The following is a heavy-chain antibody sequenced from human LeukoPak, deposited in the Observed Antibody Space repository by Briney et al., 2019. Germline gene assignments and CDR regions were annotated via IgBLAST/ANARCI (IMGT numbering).Heavy chain of an antibody. D-gene: IGHD6-19*01. CDR2: ISYDGSNK. CDR3: ARGYSSGSY. Sequence: GGSLRLSCAASGFTFSSYAMHWVRQAPGKGLEWVAVISYDGSNKYYADSVKGRFTISRDNSKNTLYLQMNSLRAEDTAVYYCARGYSSGSYWGQGTLVTVSS. CDR1: GFTFSSYA. J-gene: IGHJ4*02. V-gene: IGHV3-30-3*01.